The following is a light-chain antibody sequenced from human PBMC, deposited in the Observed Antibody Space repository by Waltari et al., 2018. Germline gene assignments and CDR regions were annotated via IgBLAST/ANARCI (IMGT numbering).Light chain of an antibody. Sequence: QSALTQPASVSGSPGQSITISCTGTSSDIGAYNYVLWYQHPPGKAPKRIISEVRRRPSGVSNRFSGSKSGNMASLTISGLQAEDEADYYCNSYTTSSTWVFGGGTKLTVL. J-gene: IGLJ3*02. CDR1: SSDIGAYNY. V-gene: IGLV2-14*01. CDR2: EVR. CDR3: NSYTTSSTWV.